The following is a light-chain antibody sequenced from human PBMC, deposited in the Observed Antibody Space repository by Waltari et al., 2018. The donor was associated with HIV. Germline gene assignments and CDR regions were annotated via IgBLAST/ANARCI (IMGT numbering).Light chain of an antibody. CDR3: QSYDSGLSEGV. J-gene: IGLJ2*01. CDR2: PNT. V-gene: IGLV1-40*01. Sequence: QSVLTQPPSVSGAPGQRVAISCTGSSSNLGAGYHVHWYQQHPGAAPKTLIFPNTNRPSGVPDRFSGSKSGTSASLAITGVQAEDEAVYYCQSYDSGLSEGVFGGGTKLAVL. CDR1: SSNLGAGYH.